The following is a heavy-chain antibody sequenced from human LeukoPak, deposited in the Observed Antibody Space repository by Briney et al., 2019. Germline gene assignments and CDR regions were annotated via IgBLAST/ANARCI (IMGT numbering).Heavy chain of an antibody. D-gene: IGHD2-21*02. CDR2: ISGDGRST. V-gene: IGHV3-23*01. CDR1: GFIFRNFG. J-gene: IGHJ4*02. Sequence: GGSLRLSCRVSGFIFRNFGMAWVRQAPGRGLEWVSTISGDGRSTSYADSVKGRFTISRESFKDMLFLEMNSLRAEDTAVYYCAKGEAYCGGDCYPDWGQGTLVTVSS. CDR3: AKGEAYCGGDCYPD.